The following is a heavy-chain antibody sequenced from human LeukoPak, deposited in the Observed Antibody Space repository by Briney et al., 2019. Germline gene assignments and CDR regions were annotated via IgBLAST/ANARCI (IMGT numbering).Heavy chain of an antibody. CDR3: TTLWYYYDSSDY. Sequence: GGSLRLSCTASGFTFNNAWMSWVRQAPGKGLERVGRIKSKADGGTTDYAAPVQGRFTISRDDSKKTLYLQMNSLKTEDTAVYYCTTLWYYYDSSDYWGQGTLVTVSS. CDR2: IKSKADGGTT. D-gene: IGHD3-22*01. J-gene: IGHJ4*02. V-gene: IGHV3-15*01. CDR1: GFTFNNAW.